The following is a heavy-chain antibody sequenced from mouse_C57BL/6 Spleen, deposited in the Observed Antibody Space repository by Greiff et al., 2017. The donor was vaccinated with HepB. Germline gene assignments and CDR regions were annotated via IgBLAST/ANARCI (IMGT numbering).Heavy chain of an antibody. CDR1: GFTFSDYG. Sequence: VESGGGLVKPGGSLKLSCAASGFTFSDYGMHWVRQAPEKGLEWVAYISSGSSTIYYADTVKGRFIISRDNAKNTLFLQMTSLRSEDTAMYYCARDYGSSHWYFDVWGTGTTVTVSS. CDR2: ISSGSSTI. J-gene: IGHJ1*03. V-gene: IGHV5-17*01. CDR3: ARDYGSSHWYFDV. D-gene: IGHD1-1*01.